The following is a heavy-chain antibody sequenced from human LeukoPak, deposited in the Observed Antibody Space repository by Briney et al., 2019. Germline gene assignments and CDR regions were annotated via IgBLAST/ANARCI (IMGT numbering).Heavy chain of an antibody. D-gene: IGHD5-18*01. CDR2: IYYSGST. Sequence: NTSETLSLTCTVSGGSISSSSYYWGWIRQPPGKGLEWIGSIYYSGSTYYNPSLKSRVTISVDTSKNQFSLKLSSVTAADTAVYYCARSGRGYSYRVDYWGQGTLVTVSS. J-gene: IGHJ4*02. V-gene: IGHV4-39*07. CDR1: GGSISSSSYY. CDR3: ARSGRGYSYRVDY.